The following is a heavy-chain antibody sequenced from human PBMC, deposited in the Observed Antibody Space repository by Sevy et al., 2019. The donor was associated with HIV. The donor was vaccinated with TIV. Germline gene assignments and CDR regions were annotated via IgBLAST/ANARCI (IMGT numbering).Heavy chain of an antibody. CDR1: GYSISSGYY. CDR2: IYHSGST. Sequence: SETLSLTCAVSGYSISSGYYWGWIRQPPGKGLEWIGSIYHSGSTYYNPSLKSRVTISVDTSKNQFSLKLSSVTAADTAVYYCARHTPDHTAVDYWGQGTLVTVSS. CDR3: ARHTPDHTAVDY. J-gene: IGHJ4*02. D-gene: IGHD5-18*01. V-gene: IGHV4-38-2*01.